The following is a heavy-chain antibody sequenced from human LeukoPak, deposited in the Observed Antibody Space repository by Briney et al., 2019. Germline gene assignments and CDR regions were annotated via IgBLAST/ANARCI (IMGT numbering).Heavy chain of an antibody. J-gene: IGHJ4*02. CDR1: GFTFSRFW. CDR2: IKQGGSEI. D-gene: IGHD4-11*01. CDR3: ARDRESESDSEGDY. V-gene: IGHV3-7*01. Sequence: GGSLRLSCSASGFTFSRFWMSWVRQAPGKGLEYVALIKQGGSEIFHMDSVKGRFTISRDNATNSLYLQMNSLRVEDTALYYCARDRESESDSEGDYWGQGTLVTVSS.